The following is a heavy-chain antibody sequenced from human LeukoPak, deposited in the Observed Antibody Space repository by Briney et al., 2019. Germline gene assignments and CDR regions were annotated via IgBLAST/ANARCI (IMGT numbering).Heavy chain of an antibody. CDR3: ASGMDTAMAPFDY. Sequence: SETLSLTCTVSGYSISSGYYWGWIRPPPGRGLEWIGRIYHSGSTYYNPSLKSRVTISVDTSKNQFSLKLSSVTAADTAVYYCASGMDTAMAPFDYWGQGTLVTVSS. CDR2: IYHSGST. J-gene: IGHJ4*02. CDR1: GYSISSGYY. D-gene: IGHD5-18*01. V-gene: IGHV4-38-2*02.